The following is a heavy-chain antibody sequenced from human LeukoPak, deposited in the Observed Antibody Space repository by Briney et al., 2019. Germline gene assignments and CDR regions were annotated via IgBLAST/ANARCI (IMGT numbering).Heavy chain of an antibody. CDR1: GGTFSSYA. Sequence: GASVKVSCKASGGTFSSYAISWVRQAPGQGLEWMGRIIPILGIANYAQKFQGRVTITADKSTSTAYMELSSLRSEDTAVYYCARAPYSSGWSNYYYGMDVWGQGTTVTVSS. CDR2: IIPILGIA. V-gene: IGHV1-69*04. CDR3: ARAPYSSGWSNYYYGMDV. D-gene: IGHD6-19*01. J-gene: IGHJ6*02.